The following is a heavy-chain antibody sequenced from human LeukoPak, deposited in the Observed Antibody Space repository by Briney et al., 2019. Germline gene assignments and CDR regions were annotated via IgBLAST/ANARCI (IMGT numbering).Heavy chain of an antibody. Sequence: SSVKVSCKGSGGTFGSYSISWVRQAPGQGLDWMGGLIPAFGTAHYAQRFQGRVTFTTDESTTTAYKELRSLRSEDKAVYYCASEGNYDSSGYSRYNYYYMDVWGKGTAVTVSS. J-gene: IGHJ6*03. V-gene: IGHV1-69*05. D-gene: IGHD3-22*01. CDR1: GGTFGSYS. CDR3: ASEGNYDSSGYSRYNYYYMDV. CDR2: LIPAFGTA.